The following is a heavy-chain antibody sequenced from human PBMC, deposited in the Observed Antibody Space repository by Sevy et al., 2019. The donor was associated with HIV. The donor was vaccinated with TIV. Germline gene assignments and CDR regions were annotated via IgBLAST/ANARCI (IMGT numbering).Heavy chain of an antibody. V-gene: IGHV4-38-2*01. CDR2: GYHGGST. Sequence: SETLSLTCAVSNYSISSGYYWGWIRQPPGKGLEWIGNGYHGGSTYYNPSLQSRVTISLDTSKNHFSLRLRSVTAADTAAYYCARASGGDRLDYYGMDVWGQGTTVTVSS. J-gene: IGHJ6*02. CDR1: NYSISSGYY. D-gene: IGHD2-21*02. CDR3: ARASGGDRLDYYGMDV.